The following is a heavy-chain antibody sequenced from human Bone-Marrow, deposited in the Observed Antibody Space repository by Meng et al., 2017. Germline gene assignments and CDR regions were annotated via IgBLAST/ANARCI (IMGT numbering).Heavy chain of an antibody. Sequence: GESLKISCVASGFTFDSYAMTWVRQAPGKGLEWVSTVSGSGAKTYYADSVKGRFTISRDKSKNTVYLQMTSLRVEDTAVYYCARTRGYGSSWYRYFDSWGRGTMVTVSS. CDR3: ARTRGYGSSWYRYFDS. J-gene: IGHJ4*02. D-gene: IGHD6-19*01. CDR2: VSGSGAKT. CDR1: GFTFDSYA. V-gene: IGHV3-23*01.